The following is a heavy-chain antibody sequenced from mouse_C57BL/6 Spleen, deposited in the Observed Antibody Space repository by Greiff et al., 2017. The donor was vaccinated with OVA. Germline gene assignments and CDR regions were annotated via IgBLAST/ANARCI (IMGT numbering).Heavy chain of an antibody. D-gene: IGHD3-2*02. V-gene: IGHV1-50*01. CDR1: GYTFTSYW. CDR2: IDPSDSYT. CDR3: ARPDSSGTGFAY. J-gene: IGHJ3*01. Sequence: QVQLKQPGAELVKPGASVKLSCKASGYTFTSYWMQWVKQRPGQGLEWIGEIDPSDSYTNYNQKFKGKATLTVDTSSSTAYMQLSSLTSEDSAVYYCARPDSSGTGFAYWGQGTLVTVSA.